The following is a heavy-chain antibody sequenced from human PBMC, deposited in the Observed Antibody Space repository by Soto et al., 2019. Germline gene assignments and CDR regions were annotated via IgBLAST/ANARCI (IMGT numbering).Heavy chain of an antibody. D-gene: IGHD6-6*01. V-gene: IGHV3-73*01. J-gene: IGHJ6*02. CDR3: ASDAARVYYGIDV. CDR2: IRSKANSYAT. Sequence: GKGLEWVGRIRSKANSYATAYAASVKGRFTISRDDSKNTAYLQMNSLKTEDTAVYYCASDAARVYYGIDVWGQGTTVTVSS.